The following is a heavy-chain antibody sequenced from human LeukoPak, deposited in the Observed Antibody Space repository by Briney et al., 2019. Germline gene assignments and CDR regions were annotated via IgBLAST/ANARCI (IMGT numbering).Heavy chain of an antibody. D-gene: IGHD2-21*02. Sequence: ASVKVSCKASGYTFTGSYMHWVRQAPGQGLEWMGGIIPILGTANYAQKFQGRVTITADESTSTAYMELSSLRSEDTAVYYCETSPTSDSPGYWGQGTLVTVSS. CDR1: GYTFTGSY. CDR3: ETSPTSDSPGY. V-gene: IGHV1-69*13. CDR2: IIPILGTA. J-gene: IGHJ4*02.